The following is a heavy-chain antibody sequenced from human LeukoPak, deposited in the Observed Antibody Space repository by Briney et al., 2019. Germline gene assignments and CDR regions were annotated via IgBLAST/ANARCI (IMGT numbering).Heavy chain of an antibody. J-gene: IGHJ4*02. CDR1: GGSISSYY. Sequence: SETLSLTCTVSGGSISSYYWSWIRQPPGKGLEWIGYIYYSGSTNYNPSLKSRVTISVDTSKNQFSLKLSPVTAADTAVYYCARGITMVRGAHFDYWGQGTLVTVSS. CDR2: IYYSGST. D-gene: IGHD3-10*01. V-gene: IGHV4-59*08. CDR3: ARGITMVRGAHFDY.